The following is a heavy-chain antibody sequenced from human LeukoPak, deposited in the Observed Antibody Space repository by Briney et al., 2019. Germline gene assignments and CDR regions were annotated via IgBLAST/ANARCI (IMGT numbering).Heavy chain of an antibody. Sequence: GGSLRLSCAASGFTFSNYWMHWVRQAPGKGLVWVSRINSDGSSTTYADSVKGRFTISRDNGQNTLYLQMNSLRAEDTAVYYCARGSDETVTISGWFDPWGQGTLVTVSS. CDR3: ARGSDETVTISGWFDP. V-gene: IGHV3-74*01. J-gene: IGHJ5*02. D-gene: IGHD4-17*01. CDR1: GFTFSNYW. CDR2: INSDGSST.